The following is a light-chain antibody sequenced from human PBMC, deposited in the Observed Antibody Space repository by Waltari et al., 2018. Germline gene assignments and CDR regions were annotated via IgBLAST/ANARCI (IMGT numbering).Light chain of an antibody. Sequence: QSVLTQPPSVSGAPGQRVTIPCSGSTSNIGAGYDVHWYQQLPGTAPKLLIYGNPNRPSGVPDRFSGSKSGTSASLAISGLRAEDEADFYCQSYDSSLSTHVFGTGTKLTVL. CDR2: GNP. J-gene: IGLJ1*01. CDR1: TSNIGAGYD. CDR3: QSYDSSLSTHV. V-gene: IGLV1-40*01.